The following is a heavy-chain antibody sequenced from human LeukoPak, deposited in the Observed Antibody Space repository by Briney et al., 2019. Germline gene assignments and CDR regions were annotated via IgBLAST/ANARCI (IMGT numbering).Heavy chain of an antibody. CDR3: ARTTGGLVNLDY. CDR2: INPNSGGT. V-gene: IGHV1-2*02. CDR1: GYTFTGYY. Sequence: GASVKVSCKASGYTFTGYYMHWVRQVPGQGLEWMGWINPNSGGTNYAQKFQGRVTMTRDTSISTAYMELSRLRSDDTAVYYCARTTGGLVNLDYWGQGTLVTVSS. D-gene: IGHD6-6*01. J-gene: IGHJ4*02.